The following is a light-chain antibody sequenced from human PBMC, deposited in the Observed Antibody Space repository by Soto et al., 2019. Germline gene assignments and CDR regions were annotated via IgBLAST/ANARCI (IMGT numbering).Light chain of an antibody. V-gene: IGKV1-33*01. CDR3: QQYDSLTWT. CDR2: DTS. CDR1: QDISIY. Sequence: DIQMTQFPSSLSASVGDRVTITCQASQDISIYLNWYQQKLGKAPKLLIYDTSTLGTGVPARFSGSGSGTDFTLTINSLQPEDIATYYCQQYDSLTWTFGQGTRVEVK. J-gene: IGKJ1*01.